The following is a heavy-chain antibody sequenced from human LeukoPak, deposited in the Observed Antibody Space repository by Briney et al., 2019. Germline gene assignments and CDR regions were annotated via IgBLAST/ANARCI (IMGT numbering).Heavy chain of an antibody. D-gene: IGHD3-22*01. Sequence: PSETLSLTCTVSGGSISSSSYYWAWIRQPPGKGLEWIGNIYYSGSTYYNPSLKSRVTISVDTSKNQFSLKLSSVTAADTAVYYCAREWSSGDSSGSFDPWGQGTLVTVSS. V-gene: IGHV4-39*07. CDR1: GGSISSSSYY. CDR3: AREWSSGDSSGSFDP. CDR2: IYYSGST. J-gene: IGHJ5*02.